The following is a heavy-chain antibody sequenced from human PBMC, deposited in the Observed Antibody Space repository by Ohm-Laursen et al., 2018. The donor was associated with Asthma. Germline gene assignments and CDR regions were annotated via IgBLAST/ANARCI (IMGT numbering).Heavy chain of an antibody. V-gene: IGHV1-18*01. CDR1: GYTFNSYG. CDR3: ARDRVDYYGSGSYRTDY. CDR2: ISAYNGNT. D-gene: IGHD3-10*01. J-gene: IGHJ4*02. Sequence: SVKASCKASGYTFNSYGISWVRQAPGQGLEWMGWISAYNGNTNYAQKLQGRVTMTTDTSTSTAYMELTSLRSDDTAVYYCARDRVDYYGSGSYRTDYWGQGTLVTVSS.